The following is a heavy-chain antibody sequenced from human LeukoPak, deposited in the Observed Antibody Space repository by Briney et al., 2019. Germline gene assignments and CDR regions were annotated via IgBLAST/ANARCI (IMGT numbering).Heavy chain of an antibody. CDR3: AREVRGVILSAFDY. CDR2: ISSSSSYI. D-gene: IGHD3-10*01. CDR1: GFTFSSYS. Sequence: GGSLRLSCAASGFTFSSYSMNWVRQAPGKGLEWVSSISSSSSYIYYADSVKGRFTISRDNAKNSLYLQMNSLRAEDTAVYYCAREVRGVILSAFDYWGQGTLVTVSS. V-gene: IGHV3-21*01. J-gene: IGHJ4*02.